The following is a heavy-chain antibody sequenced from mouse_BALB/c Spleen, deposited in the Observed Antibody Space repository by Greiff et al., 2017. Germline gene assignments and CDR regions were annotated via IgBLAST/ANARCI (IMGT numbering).Heavy chain of an antibody. CDR2: ISSGSSTI. Sequence: VMLVESGGGLVQPGGSRKLSCAASGFTFSSFGMHWVRQAPEKGLEWVAYISSGSSTIYYADTVKGRFTISRDNPKNTLFLQMTSLRSEDTAMYYCARGGAMDYWGQGTSVTVSS. J-gene: IGHJ4*01. V-gene: IGHV5-17*02. CDR3: ARGGAMDY. CDR1: GFTFSSFG.